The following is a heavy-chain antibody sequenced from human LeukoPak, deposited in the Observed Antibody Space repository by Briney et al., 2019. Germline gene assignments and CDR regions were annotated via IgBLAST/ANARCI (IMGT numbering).Heavy chain of an antibody. Sequence: ASVKVSCKASGYTFTSYGISWVRQAPGQGLEWMGWISAYNGNTNYAQKLQGRVTMTTDTSTSTAYMELRSLGSDDTAVYYCARDVITFGGVIVLFDYWGQGTLVTVSS. V-gene: IGHV1-18*01. CDR3: ARDVITFGGVIVLFDY. J-gene: IGHJ4*02. CDR1: GYTFTSYG. D-gene: IGHD3-16*02. CDR2: ISAYNGNT.